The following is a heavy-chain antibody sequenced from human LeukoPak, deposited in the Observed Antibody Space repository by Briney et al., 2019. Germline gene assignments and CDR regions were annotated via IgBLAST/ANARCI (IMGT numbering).Heavy chain of an antibody. CDR3: AKDYYDSSGYYNYGMDV. J-gene: IGHJ6*02. V-gene: IGHV3-30*18. D-gene: IGHD3-22*01. CDR1: GFTFSSYG. CDR2: ISYDGSNK. Sequence: GGSLRLSCAASGFTFSSYGMHWVRQAPGKGLEWVAVISYDGSNKYYADSVNGRFTISRDNSKNTLYLQMNSLRAEDTAVYYCAKDYYDSSGYYNYGMDVWGQGTTVTVPS.